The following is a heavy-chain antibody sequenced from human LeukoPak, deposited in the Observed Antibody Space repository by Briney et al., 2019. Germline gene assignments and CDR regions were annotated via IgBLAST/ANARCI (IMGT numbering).Heavy chain of an antibody. CDR2: IKQDGSEK. D-gene: IGHD2-21*02. CDR3: ARTTLAYCGGDCYSTWFDP. Sequence: GGSLRLSCAASGFTFSSYWMTWVRQAPGKGLEWVAKIKQDGSEKYYVDSVKGRFTISRDNAKNSLYLQMNSLRAEDTAVYYCARTTLAYCGGDCYSTWFDPWGQGTLVTVSS. V-gene: IGHV3-7*04. J-gene: IGHJ5*02. CDR1: GFTFSSYW.